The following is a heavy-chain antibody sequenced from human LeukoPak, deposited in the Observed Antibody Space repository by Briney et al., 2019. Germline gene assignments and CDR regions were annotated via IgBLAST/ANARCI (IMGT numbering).Heavy chain of an antibody. V-gene: IGHV3-23*01. CDR1: GFTFSSYA. CDR2: IRGGGGST. CDR3: ARDEAGVGSGGIDF. J-gene: IGHJ4*02. Sequence: PGGSLRLSCAASGFTFSSYAMSWVRQAPGKGLEWVSAIRGGGGSTYYADSVRGRFTISRDSARNSLYLQMNSLRDEDTAVYYCARDEAGVGSGGIDFWGQGTLVTVSS. D-gene: IGHD6-19*01.